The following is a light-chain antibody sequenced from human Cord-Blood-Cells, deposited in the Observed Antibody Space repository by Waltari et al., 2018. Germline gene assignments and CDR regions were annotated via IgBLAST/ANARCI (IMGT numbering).Light chain of an antibody. J-gene: IGLJ3*02. V-gene: IGLV4-69*01. CDR1: SGHSSYA. Sequence: QLVLTQSPSASASLGASVKLTCTLSSGHSSYAIAWHQQQPEKGPRYLMKLNSDGSHSKGDGIPDRFSGSSSGAERYLTISSLQSEDEADYYCQTWGTGFWVFGGGNKLTVL. CDR2: LNSDGSH. CDR3: QTWGTGFWV.